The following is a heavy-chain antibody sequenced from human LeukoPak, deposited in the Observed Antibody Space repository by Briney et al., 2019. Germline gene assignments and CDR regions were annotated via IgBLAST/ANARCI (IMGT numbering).Heavy chain of an antibody. D-gene: IGHD6-6*01. CDR2: IKQDGREK. V-gene: IGHV3-7*05. CDR3: ARGDGGAVRRLDS. CDR1: GFTFSNYW. Sequence: GGSLRLSCAASGFTFSNYWMSWVRQAPGKGLEWMANIKQDGREKYYVDSVKGRFTISRDSAKNSLYLQMNSLRVEDTAVYYCARGDGGAVRRLDSWGQGTLVTVSS. J-gene: IGHJ4*02.